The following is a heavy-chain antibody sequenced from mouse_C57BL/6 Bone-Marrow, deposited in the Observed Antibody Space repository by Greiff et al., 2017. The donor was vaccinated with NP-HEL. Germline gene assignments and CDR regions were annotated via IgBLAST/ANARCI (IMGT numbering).Heavy chain of an antibody. Sequence: VQLQQSGAELVRPGASVKLSCTASGFNIKDDYMHWVKQRPEQGLEWIGWIDPENGDTEYASKFQGKATITADTSSNTAYMQLSSLTSEDSAVYYCARSGWDGWFAYWGQGTLVTVSA. V-gene: IGHV14-4*01. CDR1: GFNIKDDY. J-gene: IGHJ3*01. CDR3: ARSGWDGWFAY. CDR2: IDPENGDT. D-gene: IGHD3-1*01.